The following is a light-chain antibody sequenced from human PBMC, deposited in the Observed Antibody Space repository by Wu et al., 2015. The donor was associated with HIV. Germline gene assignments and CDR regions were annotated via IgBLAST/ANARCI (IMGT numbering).Light chain of an antibody. Sequence: IQLTQSPSSPSASIGDRVTITCRASQDIATYLAWYQQIPGKAPRVLIYDASTLQTGVSSRFSGSGSGAEFTLSISDLQREDFAVYYCQQLNSFPLTFGHGTRLEIK. CDR1: QDIATY. CDR3: QQLNSFPLT. CDR2: DAS. J-gene: IGKJ5*01. V-gene: IGKV1-9*01.